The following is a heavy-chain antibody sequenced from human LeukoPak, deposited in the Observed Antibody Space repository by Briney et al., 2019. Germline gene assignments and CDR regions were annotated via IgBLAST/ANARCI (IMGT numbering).Heavy chain of an antibody. D-gene: IGHD3-10*01. V-gene: IGHV3-21*01. CDR3: ARGVYGSGSYYNAGDY. CDR2: ISSSSSYI. Sequence: GGSLRLSCAASGFTFSSYSMNWVRQAPGKGLEWVSSISSSSSYIYYADSVKGRFTISRDNAKNSLYLQMNSLRAEDTAVYYCARGVYGSGSYYNAGDYWGQGTLVTVSS. J-gene: IGHJ4*02. CDR1: GFTFSSYS.